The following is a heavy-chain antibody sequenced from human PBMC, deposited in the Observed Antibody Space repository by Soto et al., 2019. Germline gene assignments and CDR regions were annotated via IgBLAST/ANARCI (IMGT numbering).Heavy chain of an antibody. V-gene: IGHV1-69*04. CDR3: ARDTLYNWNYTNWFDP. D-gene: IGHD1-7*01. Sequence: SVKVSCKASGGTFSSYTISWVRQAPGQGLEWMGRIIPILGIANYAQKFQGRVTITADKSTSTAYMELSSLRSEDTAVYYCARDTLYNWNYTNWFDPWGQGTRVTVSS. CDR2: IIPILGIA. CDR1: GGTFSSYT. J-gene: IGHJ5*02.